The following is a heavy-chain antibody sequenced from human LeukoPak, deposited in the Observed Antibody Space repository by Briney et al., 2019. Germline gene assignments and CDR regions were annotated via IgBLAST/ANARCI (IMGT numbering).Heavy chain of an antibody. CDR3: ARGSGRSRDAFDI. J-gene: IGHJ3*02. D-gene: IGHD1-26*01. CDR2: IYYSGST. V-gene: IGHV4-59*01. CDR1: VDSLSIYY. Sequence: PSETLSLTCTLSVDSLSIYYWSCIRQPPEGGLEWIASIYYSGSTIYYPSLKSRVTISVDTSKNQFSLKLSSVTAADTAVYYCARGSGRSRDAFDIWGQGTMVTVSS.